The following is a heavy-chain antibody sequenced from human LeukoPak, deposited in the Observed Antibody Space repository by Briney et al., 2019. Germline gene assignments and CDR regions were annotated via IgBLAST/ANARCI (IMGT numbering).Heavy chain of an antibody. D-gene: IGHD5-12*01. CDR2: IYYTGST. CDR1: RGSISSYF. CDR3: ARVYGSGYDFRGAFDI. Sequence: SETLSLTCTVSRGSISSYFWTWIRQPPGKGLEWIGYIYYTGSTNYNPSLKSRVTISVDTSKNQFSLKLSSVTAADTAIYYCARVYGSGYDFRGAFDIWGQGTMVTVSS. J-gene: IGHJ3*02. V-gene: IGHV4-59*01.